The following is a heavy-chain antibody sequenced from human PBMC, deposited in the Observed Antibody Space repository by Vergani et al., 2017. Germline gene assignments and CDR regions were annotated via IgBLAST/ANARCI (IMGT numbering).Heavy chain of an antibody. V-gene: IGHV3-21*01. CDR3: ARDIGYDLYGMDV. J-gene: IGHJ6*02. Sequence: EVQLVESGGGLVQPGRSLRLSCAASGFTFSSYSMNWVRQAPGKGLEWVSSISSSSSYIYYADSVKGRFTISRDNAKNSLYLQMNSLRAEDTAVYYCARDIGYDLYGMDVWGQGTTVTVSS. CDR1: GFTFSSYS. CDR2: ISSSSSYI. D-gene: IGHD5-12*01.